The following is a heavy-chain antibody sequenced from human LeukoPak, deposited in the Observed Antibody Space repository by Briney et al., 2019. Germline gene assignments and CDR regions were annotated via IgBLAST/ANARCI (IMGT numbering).Heavy chain of an antibody. V-gene: IGHV3-23*01. CDR1: GFIFSSYA. D-gene: IGHD6-19*01. CDR2: ITSGGST. CDR3: AKDAPGGWAFDI. Sequence: GGSLRLSCAASGFIFSSYAMSWVRQAPGKGLEWVSVITSGGSTYYADSVKGRFTISRDNSKNTLYLQTNSLRAEDTAVYYCAKDAPGGWAFDIWGQGTMVTVSS. J-gene: IGHJ3*02.